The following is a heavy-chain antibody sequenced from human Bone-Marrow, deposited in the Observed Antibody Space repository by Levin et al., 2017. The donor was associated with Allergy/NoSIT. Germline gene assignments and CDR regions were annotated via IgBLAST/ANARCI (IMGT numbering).Heavy chain of an antibody. J-gene: IGHJ4*02. Sequence: GGSLRLSCAASGLAFSRYSMNWVRQAPGKGLEWVSSISSSFEHIFYADSVKGRFTVSRDNAKNSLYLQLDSLRAEDTAVYYCARTDATNSRALGSAVFDYWGQGTLVSVSS. CDR1: GLAFSRYS. V-gene: IGHV3-21*06. D-gene: IGHD4-23*01. CDR3: ARTDATNSRALGSAVFDY. CDR2: ISSSFEHI.